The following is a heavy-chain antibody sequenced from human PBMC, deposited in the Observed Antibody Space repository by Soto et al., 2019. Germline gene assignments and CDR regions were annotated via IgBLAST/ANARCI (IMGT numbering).Heavy chain of an antibody. CDR2: ISADNGNT. Sequence: QVQLVQYGAEVKKTGASVKVSCKASGYTFTSYGISLVRQAPGQGLEWMGWISADNGNTKYAQKLQGRVTMTTDTPTSTAYKELMSLRSDDTAVYYWARYFAVGLVDYWGQGSLVTVSS. CDR3: ARYFAVGLVDY. CDR1: GYTFTSYG. D-gene: IGHD3-9*01. J-gene: IGHJ4*02. V-gene: IGHV1-18*01.